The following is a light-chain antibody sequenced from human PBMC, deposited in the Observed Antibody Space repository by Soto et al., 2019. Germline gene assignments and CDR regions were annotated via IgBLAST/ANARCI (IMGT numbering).Light chain of an antibody. V-gene: IGKV1-39*01. J-gene: IGKJ4*01. CDR2: AAS. CDR1: QSIRCH. CDR3: QQTYRTPLT. Sequence: DIQMTQSPSSLSASVGARVTVTCRASQSIRCHLNWYQQKPGEAPKLLIYAASSLHSGIPSRFSVSGSGTDFTLTISSLHPEDFATYSCQQTYRTPLTFGGGTKVEIK.